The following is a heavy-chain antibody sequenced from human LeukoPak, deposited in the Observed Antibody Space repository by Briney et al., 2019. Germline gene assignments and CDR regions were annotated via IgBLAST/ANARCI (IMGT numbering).Heavy chain of an antibody. Sequence: GGSLRLSCAASGFAFSNYAMNWVRQAPGEGRDWVSAISSSGFSTYYADSVKGRFTISRDNSKNTLYLQMNSLRAEDTAVYYCAKGVPDYIHYFDYWGQGTLVTVSS. CDR1: GFAFSNYA. CDR2: ISSSGFST. J-gene: IGHJ4*02. CDR3: AKGVPDYIHYFDY. D-gene: IGHD3-10*01. V-gene: IGHV3-23*01.